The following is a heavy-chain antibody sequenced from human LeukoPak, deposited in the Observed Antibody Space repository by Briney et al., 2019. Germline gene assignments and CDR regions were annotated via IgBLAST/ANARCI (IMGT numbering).Heavy chain of an antibody. CDR2: INPNSGGT. J-gene: IGHJ3*02. D-gene: IGHD3-22*01. Sequence: ASVKVSCKASGYTFTGHYMHWVRQAPGQGLEWMGWINPNSGGTNYAQRFQGRVTMTRDTSISTAYMELSRLRSDDTAVYYCARDVTYYYDTSGYRDAFDIWGQGTMVTVSS. V-gene: IGHV1-2*02. CDR1: GYTFTGHY. CDR3: ARDVTYYYDTSGYRDAFDI.